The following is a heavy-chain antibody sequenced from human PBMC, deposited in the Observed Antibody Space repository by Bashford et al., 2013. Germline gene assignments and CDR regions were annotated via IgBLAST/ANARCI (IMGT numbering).Heavy chain of an antibody. D-gene: IGHD2-2*01. Sequence: VRQAPGKGLEWVSVISAGGASTYDAESVRGRFTVSRDNSKNTLFLQMNSLRAEDTAVYYCVKAEDTSLRGRSFDHWGQGTRVTVSS. V-gene: IGHV3-23*01. J-gene: IGHJ4*02. CDR3: VKAEDTSLRGRSFDH. CDR2: ISAGGAST.